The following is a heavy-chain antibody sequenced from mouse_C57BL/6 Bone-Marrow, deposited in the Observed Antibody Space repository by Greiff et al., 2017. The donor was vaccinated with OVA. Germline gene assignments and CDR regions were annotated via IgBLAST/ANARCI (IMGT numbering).Heavy chain of an antibody. D-gene: IGHD3-2*02. Sequence: VQLKQSGAELVRPGASVKLSCTASGFNIKDDYMHWVKQRPEQGLEWIGWIDPENGDTEYASKFQGKATITADTSSNTAYLQLSSLTSEDTAVYYCTRVDSSGYVDYFDYWGQGTTLTVSS. J-gene: IGHJ2*01. V-gene: IGHV14-4*01. CDR1: GFNIKDDY. CDR2: IDPENGDT. CDR3: TRVDSSGYVDYFDY.